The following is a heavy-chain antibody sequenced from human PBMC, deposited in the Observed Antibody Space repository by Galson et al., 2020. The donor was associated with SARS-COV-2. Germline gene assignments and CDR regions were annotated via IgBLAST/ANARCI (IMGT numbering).Heavy chain of an antibody. CDR1: GFTFSSYW. CDR3: ARVGRCSSTSCYVPYYYYGMDV. CDR2: INSDGSST. Sequence: GGSLRLSCAASGFTFSSYWMHWVRQAPGKGLVWVSRINSDGSSTSYADSVKGRFTISRDNAKNTLYLQMNSLRAEDTAVYYCARVGRCSSTSCYVPYYYYGMDVWGQGTTVTVSS. V-gene: IGHV3-74*01. D-gene: IGHD2-2*01. J-gene: IGHJ6*02.